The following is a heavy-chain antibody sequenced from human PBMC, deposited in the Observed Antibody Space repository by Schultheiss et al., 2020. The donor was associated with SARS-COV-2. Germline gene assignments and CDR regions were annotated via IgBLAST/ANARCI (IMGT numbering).Heavy chain of an antibody. J-gene: IGHJ4*02. V-gene: IGHV3-30*07. D-gene: IGHD2-2*01. CDR2: ISYDGSNK. CDR3: ANGPDCSSTSCESR. Sequence: GGSLRLSCAASGFTFSSYAMHWVRQAPGKGLEWVAVISYDGSNKYYADSVKGRFTISRDNSKNTLYLQMNSLRAEDTAVYYCANGPDCSSTSCESRWGQGTLVTVSS. CDR1: GFTFSSYA.